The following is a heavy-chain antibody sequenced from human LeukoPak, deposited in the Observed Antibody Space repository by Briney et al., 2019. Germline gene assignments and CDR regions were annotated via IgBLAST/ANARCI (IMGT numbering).Heavy chain of an antibody. D-gene: IGHD1-14*01. Sequence: WIRQPPGKGLEWIGSIYYSGSTYYNPSLKSRVTISVDTSKNQFSLKLSSVTAADTAVYYCARVRLAIDYWGQGTLVTVSS. CDR2: IYYSGST. CDR3: ARVRLAIDY. V-gene: IGHV4-39*01. J-gene: IGHJ4*02.